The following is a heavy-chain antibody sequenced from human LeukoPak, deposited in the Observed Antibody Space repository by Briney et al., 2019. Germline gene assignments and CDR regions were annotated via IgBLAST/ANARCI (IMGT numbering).Heavy chain of an antibody. D-gene: IGHD1-14*01. Sequence: ETLSLTCAVYGGSFSGYYWSWIRQPPGKGLEWIGSIYYSGSTYYNPSLKSRVTISVDTSKNQFSLKLSSVTAADTAVYYCARPATGFSRGWFDPWGQGTLVTVSS. CDR1: GGSFSGYY. CDR2: IYYSGST. CDR3: ARPATGFSRGWFDP. J-gene: IGHJ5*02. V-gene: IGHV4-34*01.